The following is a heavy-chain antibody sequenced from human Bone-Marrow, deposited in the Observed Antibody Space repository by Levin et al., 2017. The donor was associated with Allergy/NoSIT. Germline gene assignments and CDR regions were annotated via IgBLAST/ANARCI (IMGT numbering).Heavy chain of an antibody. V-gene: IGHV3-23*01. J-gene: IGHJ4*02. CDR3: TKAGPMKIDY. Sequence: LSLSCAASGFTFRTYAMNWVRQSPGKGLEWVASITAYGDGTFYAESLKGRLTISRDNSKNTVYLQMEGLRAEDTAVYYCTKAGPMKIDYWGQGTQVTVSS. CDR1: GFTFRTYA. CDR2: ITAYGDGT.